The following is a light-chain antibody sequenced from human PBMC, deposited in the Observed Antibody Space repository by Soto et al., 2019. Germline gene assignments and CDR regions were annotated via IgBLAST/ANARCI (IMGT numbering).Light chain of an antibody. CDR3: QQYNNWPFS. J-gene: IGKJ5*01. Sequence: EIIMTQSPGTLSVSPGKRATLSCRAAQGVTTNFAWYQQKSGQSPRLLIYDVSNRATGVPARFSGSGSETDFTLTISGLRSEDSAVYFCQQYNNWPFSFGQGTRLEIK. CDR1: QGVTTN. V-gene: IGKV3-15*01. CDR2: DVS.